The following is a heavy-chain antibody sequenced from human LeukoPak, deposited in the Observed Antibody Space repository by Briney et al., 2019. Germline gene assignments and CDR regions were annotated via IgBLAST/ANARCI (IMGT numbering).Heavy chain of an antibody. V-gene: IGHV4-59*12. Sequence: SETLSLTCTVSGGSISSYYWSWIRQPPGKGLEWIGYIYYSGSTNYNPSLKSRVTIPVDTFKNQFSLKLSSVTAADTAVFYCARRRYNYGFDSWGQGTLVTVSS. D-gene: IGHD5-18*01. CDR3: ARRRYNYGFDS. J-gene: IGHJ4*02. CDR2: IYYSGST. CDR1: GGSISSYY.